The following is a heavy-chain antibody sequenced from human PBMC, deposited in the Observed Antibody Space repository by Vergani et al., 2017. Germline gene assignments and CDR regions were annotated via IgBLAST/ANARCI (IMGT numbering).Heavy chain of an antibody. D-gene: IGHD4-11*01. CDR3: AKDLSYSTAWPDFDS. J-gene: IGHJ4*02. Sequence: VQLVESGGGLVQPGGSLRLSCAASGFTFSRYWMSWVRQAPGQGPEWVAMISDDGDRRDYGDFAKGRFTISRDSSKTVYLQMNSLQVEDTAMYFCAKDLSYSTAWPDFDSRGQGTLVTVSS. CDR2: ISDDGDRR. V-gene: IGHV3-30*18. CDR1: GFTFSRYW.